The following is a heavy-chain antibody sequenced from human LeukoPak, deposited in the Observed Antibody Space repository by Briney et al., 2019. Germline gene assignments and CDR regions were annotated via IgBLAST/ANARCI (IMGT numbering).Heavy chain of an antibody. J-gene: IGHJ4*02. D-gene: IGHD7-27*01. CDR3: ARDLQDWGSRDPIIFDY. CDR2: IIPIFGTA. V-gene: IGHV1-69*13. CDR1: GGTFSSYA. Sequence: ASVKVSCKASGGTFSSYAISWVRQAPGQGLEWMGGIIPIFGTANYAQKFQGRVTITADESTSTAYMELSSLRSEDTAVYYCARDLQDWGSRDPIIFDYWGQGTLVTVSS.